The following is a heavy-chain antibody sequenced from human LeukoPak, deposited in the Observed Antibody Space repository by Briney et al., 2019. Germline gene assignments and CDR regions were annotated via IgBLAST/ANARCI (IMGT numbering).Heavy chain of an antibody. CDR1: EFTFSSYW. D-gene: IGHD3-9*01. CDR2: IKQDGSEK. J-gene: IGHJ4*02. V-gene: IGHV3-7*03. Sequence: GGSLRLSCAASEFTFSSYWMSWVRQAPGKGLEWVANIKQDGSEKYYVDSVKGRFTISRDNAKNSLYLQMNSLRAEDTAVYYCARGSLLRYFDWLLSYYFDYWGQGTLVTVSS. CDR3: ARGSLLRYFDWLLSYYFDY.